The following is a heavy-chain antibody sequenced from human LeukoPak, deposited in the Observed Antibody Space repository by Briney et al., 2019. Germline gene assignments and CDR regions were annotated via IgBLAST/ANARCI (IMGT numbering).Heavy chain of an antibody. D-gene: IGHD3-22*01. V-gene: IGHV3-30*04. J-gene: IGHJ5*02. CDR1: GFTFSSYA. CDR3: ARDWYYYDSSGYYSNWFDP. Sequence: GGSLRLSCAASGFTFSSYAMHWARQAPGKGLEWVAVISYDGSNKYYADSVKGRFTISRDNSKNTLYLQMNSLRAEDTAVYYCARDWYYYDSSGYYSNWFDPWGQGTLVTVSS. CDR2: ISYDGSNK.